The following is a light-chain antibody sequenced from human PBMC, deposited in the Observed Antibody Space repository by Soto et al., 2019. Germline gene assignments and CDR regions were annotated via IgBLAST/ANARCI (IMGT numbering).Light chain of an antibody. CDR2: GAS. V-gene: IGKV3-15*01. CDR1: QSVRSN. J-gene: IGKJ1*01. CDR3: QQYNAWLWT. Sequence: EIVMTQSPATLSVSPGERATLSCRASQSVRSNLAWYQQRRGQAPRLLIYGASTRATGIPARFSGSGSGTEFTLTISSLQSEDFAVYYCQQYNAWLWTFGQGTKVEIK.